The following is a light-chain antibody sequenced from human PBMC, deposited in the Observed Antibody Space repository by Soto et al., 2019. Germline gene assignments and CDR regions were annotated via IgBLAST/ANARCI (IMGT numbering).Light chain of an antibody. CDR2: WAS. CDR1: QSVLYSANNKNY. CDR3: QQYYTTPRT. J-gene: IGKJ1*01. Sequence: DIVMTQSPDSLAVSLGERATLNCKSSQSVLYSANNKNYLAWYQQKPGQPPKLLIYWASTRESGVPDRFSGSGSGTDFTLTTSSLQAEDVAVYFCQQYYTTPRTFGQGTKVEIK. V-gene: IGKV4-1*01.